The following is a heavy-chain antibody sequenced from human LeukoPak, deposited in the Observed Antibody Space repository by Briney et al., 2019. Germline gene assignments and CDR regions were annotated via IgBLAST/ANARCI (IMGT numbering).Heavy chain of an antibody. CDR3: ARTAAEVVTAIPIDY. CDR2: ISIVSNTI. D-gene: IGHD2-21*02. CDR1: GFAFSSYS. J-gene: IGHJ4*02. V-gene: IGHV3-48*04. Sequence: GGSLRLSCAASGFAFSSYSMNWVRQAPGKGLEWVSYISIVSNTIYYADSVKGRFTISRDGARNSLYLQMNSLRAEDTAVYYWARTAAEVVTAIPIDYWGPGPWSPSPQ.